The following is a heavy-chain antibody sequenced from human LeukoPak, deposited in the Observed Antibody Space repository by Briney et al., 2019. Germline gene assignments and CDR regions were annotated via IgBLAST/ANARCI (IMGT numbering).Heavy chain of an antibody. D-gene: IGHD2-21*02. CDR1: GGSFSGYY. Sequence: PSETLSLTCAVYGGSFSGYYWSWIRQPPGKGLEWIGEINHSGSTNYNPSLKSRVTISVDTSKNQFSLKLSSVTAADTAVYYCARQKPAYCGGDCYFGPLDYWGQGTLVTVSS. CDR2: INHSGST. J-gene: IGHJ4*02. V-gene: IGHV4-34*01. CDR3: ARQKPAYCGGDCYFGPLDY.